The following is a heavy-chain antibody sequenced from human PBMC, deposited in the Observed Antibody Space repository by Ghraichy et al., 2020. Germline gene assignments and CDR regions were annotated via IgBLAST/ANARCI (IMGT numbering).Heavy chain of an antibody. J-gene: IGHJ2*01. CDR3: ARVRSGYYFDF. V-gene: IGHV3-48*04. Sequence: GGSLRLSCAASGFTFSSYSMNWVRQAPGKGLEWVSFLSSGSGTVYYADSLKGRFTISRDNAKNSLFLQMNSLRAEDTAVYYCARVRSGYYFDFWGRGTLVTVSS. D-gene: IGHD3-22*01. CDR1: GFTFSSYS. CDR2: LSSGSGTV.